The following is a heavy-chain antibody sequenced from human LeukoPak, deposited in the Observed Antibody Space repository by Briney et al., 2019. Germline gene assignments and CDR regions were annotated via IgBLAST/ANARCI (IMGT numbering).Heavy chain of an antibody. D-gene: IGHD6-19*01. J-gene: IGHJ4*02. CDR1: GGSISSYY. V-gene: IGHV4-59*08. Sequence: PSETLSLTCTVSGGSISSYYWSWIRQPPGKGLEWIGYIYYSGSTNYNPSLKSRVTISVDTSKNQFSLKPSSVTAADTAVYYCARAVAGRPHFDYWGQGTLVTVSS. CDR2: IYYSGST. CDR3: ARAVAGRPHFDY.